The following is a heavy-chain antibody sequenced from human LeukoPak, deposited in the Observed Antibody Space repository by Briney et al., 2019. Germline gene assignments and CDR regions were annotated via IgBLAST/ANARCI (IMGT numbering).Heavy chain of an antibody. V-gene: IGHV3-30*18. Sequence: GTSLRLSCAASGFTFSSGMHWVRQAPGKGLEWVAVISYDGNHKYYGDSVKGRFTISRDNSRNTLYLQMDSLKTEDTAVYYCAKGELHFNTCSFDYWGQGTLVTVPS. CDR1: GFTFSSG. J-gene: IGHJ4*02. CDR3: AKGELHFNTCSFDY. D-gene: IGHD1-26*01. CDR2: ISYDGNHK.